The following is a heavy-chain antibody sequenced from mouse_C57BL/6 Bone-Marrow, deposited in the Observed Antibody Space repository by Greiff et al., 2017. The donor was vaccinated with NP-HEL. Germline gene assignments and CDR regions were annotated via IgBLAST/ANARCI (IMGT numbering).Heavy chain of an antibody. D-gene: IGHD2-3*01. V-gene: IGHV5-4*01. CDR1: GFTFSSYA. CDR3: ARVYDGYPYYFDD. CDR2: ISDGGSYT. J-gene: IGHJ2*01. Sequence: EVQLVESGGGLVKPGGSLKLSCAASGFTFSSYAMSWVRQTPEQRLEWVATISDGGSYTYYPDNVKGRFTISRDNAKNNLYLQMRQLKSKQTAMYYCARVYDGYPYYFDDWGQGTTLTVSA.